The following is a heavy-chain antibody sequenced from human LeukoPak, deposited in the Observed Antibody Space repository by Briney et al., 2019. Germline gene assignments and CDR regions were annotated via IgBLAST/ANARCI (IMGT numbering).Heavy chain of an antibody. J-gene: IGHJ4*02. D-gene: IGHD1-1*01. V-gene: IGHV3-23*01. Sequence: GGSLRLSCATSGFSFSSYAMSWVRQAPGKGLEWVSAMSSSDDGRYYAASVKGRFTISRDNAKNSLYLQMNSLRAEDTAVYYCAKERSNWNGDIDYWGQGTLVTVSS. CDR2: MSSSDDGR. CDR3: AKERSNWNGDIDY. CDR1: GFSFSSYA.